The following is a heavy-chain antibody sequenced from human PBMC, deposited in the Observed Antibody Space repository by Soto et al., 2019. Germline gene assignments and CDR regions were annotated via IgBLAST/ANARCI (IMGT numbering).Heavy chain of an antibody. CDR1: GFTFSSYS. CDR2: ISSSSSTI. J-gene: IGHJ6*02. CDR3: AARGITIFGVVISDYYYYGMDV. Sequence: EVQLVESGGGLVQPGGSLRLSCAASGFTFSSYSMNWVRQAPGKGLEWVSYISSSSSTIYYADAVKGRFTNSRDKAKNSLYRQINSLRDEDTAVYYCAARGITIFGVVISDYYYYGMDVWGQGTTVTVSS. V-gene: IGHV3-48*02. D-gene: IGHD3-3*01.